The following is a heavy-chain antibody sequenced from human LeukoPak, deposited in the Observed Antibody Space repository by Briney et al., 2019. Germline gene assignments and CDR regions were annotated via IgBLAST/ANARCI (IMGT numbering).Heavy chain of an antibody. J-gene: IGHJ4*02. V-gene: IGHV3-11*04. D-gene: IGHD7-27*01. Sequence: YYWSWIRQAPGKGLEWVSYISSSGSTIYYADSVKGRFTISRDNAKNSLYLQMNSLRAEDTAVYYCARDAGEAGFDYWGQGTLVTVSS. CDR2: ISSSGSTI. CDR3: ARDAGEAGFDY. CDR1: YY.